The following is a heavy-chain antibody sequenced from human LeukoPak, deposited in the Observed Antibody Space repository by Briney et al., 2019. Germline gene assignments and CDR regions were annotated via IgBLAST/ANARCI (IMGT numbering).Heavy chain of an antibody. J-gene: IGHJ5*02. CDR3: ARPPITMVRGVIGWFDP. CDR2: INPNSGGT. V-gene: IGHV1-2*02. D-gene: IGHD3-10*01. Sequence: SVKVSCKASGYTDTGYYMHGVRQSPGKGLEWMGWINPNSGGTNYAQKFQGRVTMTRDTSISTAYMELSRLRSDDTAVYYCARPPITMVRGVIGWFDPWGQGTLVTVSS. CDR1: GYTDTGYY.